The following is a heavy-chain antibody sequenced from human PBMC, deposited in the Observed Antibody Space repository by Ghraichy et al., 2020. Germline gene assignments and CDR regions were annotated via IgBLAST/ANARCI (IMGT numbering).Heavy chain of an antibody. J-gene: IGHJ6*02. Sequence: GGSLRLSCAASGFTFSDYSMNWVRQAPGKGLEWVSYISSSSSTIYYADSVKGRFTISRDNAKNSLYLQMNSLRDEDTAVYYCARELSSSLLDYYYGMDVWRLGTTVTVSS. CDR3: ARELSSSLLDYYYGMDV. D-gene: IGHD6-6*01. CDR1: GFTFSDYS. V-gene: IGHV3-48*02. CDR2: ISSSSSTI.